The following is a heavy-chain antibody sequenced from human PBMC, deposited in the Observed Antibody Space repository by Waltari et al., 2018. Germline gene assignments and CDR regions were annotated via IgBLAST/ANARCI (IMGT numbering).Heavy chain of an antibody. D-gene: IGHD2-15*01. CDR1: GYPVSSAYL. J-gene: IGHJ5*02. Sequence: QLQSHEPGPGLVKPSGTLSLSCAVSGYPVSSAYLWHWVRQSPQKGLEWIGQVHGSGRTNYNPSFASRVTVSLDTSKNLFSLKVTSATAADTAVYYCARDRGRGLYLDTWGPGTLVTVSP. CDR2: VHGSGRT. CDR3: ARDRGRGLYLDT. V-gene: IGHV4-4*02.